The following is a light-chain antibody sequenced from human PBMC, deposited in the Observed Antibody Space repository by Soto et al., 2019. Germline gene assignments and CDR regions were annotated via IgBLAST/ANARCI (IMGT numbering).Light chain of an antibody. Sequence: DIQMNQSPSTLSASVGDRDTITCRASQSISSWLAWYQQKPGKAPKLLIYDASSLESGVPSRFSGSGSGTEFTLTISSLQPDDFATYYCQQYNSYRTFGQGTKVEIK. J-gene: IGKJ1*01. CDR1: QSISSW. CDR3: QQYNSYRT. CDR2: DAS. V-gene: IGKV1-5*01.